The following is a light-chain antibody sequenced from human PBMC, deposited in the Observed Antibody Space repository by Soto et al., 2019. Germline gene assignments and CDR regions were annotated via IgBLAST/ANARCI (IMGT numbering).Light chain of an antibody. Sequence: EIVMTQSPATLSVSPGERATLSCRASQSVSSNLAWYQQEPGQAPRLLIYDASTGASGIPDRFSGSGSGAEFTLTISSLQSEDFAVYYCQQYNNWPRTFGQGTKVEIK. CDR1: QSVSSN. V-gene: IGKV3-15*01. J-gene: IGKJ1*01. CDR2: DAS. CDR3: QQYNNWPRT.